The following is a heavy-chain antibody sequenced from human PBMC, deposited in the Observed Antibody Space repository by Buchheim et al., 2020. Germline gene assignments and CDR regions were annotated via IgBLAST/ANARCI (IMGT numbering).Heavy chain of an antibody. CDR2: ISGSGGST. V-gene: IGHV3-23*04. J-gene: IGHJ5*02. Sequence: VQLVESGGGLVKPGGSLRLSCAASGFTFSDYYMSWVRQAPGKGLEWVSAISGSGGSTYYADSVKGRFTISRDNSKNTLYLQMNSLRAEDTAVYYCAKVSYRYDSSGYYNWFDPWGQGTL. CDR1: GFTFSDYY. D-gene: IGHD3-22*01. CDR3: AKVSYRYDSSGYYNWFDP.